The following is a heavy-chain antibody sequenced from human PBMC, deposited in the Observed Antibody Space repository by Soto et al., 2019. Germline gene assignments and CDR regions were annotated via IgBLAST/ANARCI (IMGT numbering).Heavy chain of an antibody. Sequence: GASVKVSCKASGGTFSSYAISWVRQAPGQGLEWMGGIIPIFGTANYAQKFQGRVTITADESTSTAYMEPSSLRSEDTAVYYCARDLVLGGSGPHWFDPWGQGTLVTVSS. CDR2: IIPIFGTA. V-gene: IGHV1-69*13. D-gene: IGHD3-10*01. CDR1: GGTFSSYA. J-gene: IGHJ5*02. CDR3: ARDLVLGGSGPHWFDP.